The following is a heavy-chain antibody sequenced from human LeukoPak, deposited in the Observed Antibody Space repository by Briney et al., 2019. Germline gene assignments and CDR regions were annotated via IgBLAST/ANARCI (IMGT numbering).Heavy chain of an antibody. CDR3: ARVQAAAESLLGLDY. CDR1: GFTFSSYE. CDR2: ISSSGSTI. V-gene: IGHV3-48*03. D-gene: IGHD6-13*01. J-gene: IGHJ4*02. Sequence: PGGSLRLSCAASGFTFSSYEMNWVRQAPRQGLEWLSYISSSGSTIYYADSVKGRFTISRDNAKNSLYLQMNSLRAEDTAVYYCARVQAAAESLLGLDYWGQGTLVTVSS.